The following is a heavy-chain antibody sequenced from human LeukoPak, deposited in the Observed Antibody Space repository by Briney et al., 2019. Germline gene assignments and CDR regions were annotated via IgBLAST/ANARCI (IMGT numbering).Heavy chain of an antibody. D-gene: IGHD3/OR15-3a*01. Sequence: SETLSLTCTVSGGSIRNYYWGWIRQPPGKGLEWIGSIYYSGRTYNNPSLKSRVTVSVDTTKSQFSLKLSSATAADTAVYYCARHWTTGSPFDYWGQGTLVTVSS. CDR3: ARHWTTGSPFDY. J-gene: IGHJ4*02. CDR2: IYYSGRT. CDR1: GGSIRNYY. V-gene: IGHV4-39*01.